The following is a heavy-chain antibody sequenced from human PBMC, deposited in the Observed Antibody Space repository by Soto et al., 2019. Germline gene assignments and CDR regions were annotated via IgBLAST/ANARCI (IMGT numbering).Heavy chain of an antibody. D-gene: IGHD2-21*02. CDR1: GFTFSSYG. Sequence: QVQLVESGGGVVQPGRSLRLSCAASGFTFSSYGMHWVRQAPGKGLEWVAVIWYDGSNKYYADSVKGRFTISRDNSKNXLXLXTNSRRGEDTAVYYCARGVVVTAKFGGAVFHDAVDIWGQGTMVTVSS. CDR2: IWYDGSNK. CDR3: ARGVVVTAKFGGAVFHDAVDI. J-gene: IGHJ3*02. V-gene: IGHV3-33*01.